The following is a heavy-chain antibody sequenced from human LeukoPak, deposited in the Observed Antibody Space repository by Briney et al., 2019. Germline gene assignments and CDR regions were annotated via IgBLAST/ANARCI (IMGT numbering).Heavy chain of an antibody. V-gene: IGHV4-31*03. Sequence: SETLSLTCTVSGGSISSGGYYWSWIRQHPGKGLEWIGYIYYSGSTYYNPSLKSRVTISVDTSKNQFSLKLSSVTAADTAVYYCARVTVGTPLLDYWGQGTLVTVSS. D-gene: IGHD1-1*01. CDR1: GGSISSGGYY. J-gene: IGHJ4*02. CDR3: ARVTVGTPLLDY. CDR2: IYYSGST.